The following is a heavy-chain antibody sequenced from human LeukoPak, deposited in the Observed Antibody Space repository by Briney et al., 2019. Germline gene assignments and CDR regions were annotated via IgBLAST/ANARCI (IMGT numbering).Heavy chain of an antibody. D-gene: IGHD3-16*02. Sequence: GASVKVSCKASGYTFTNYAISWVRQAPGQVLEWLGTIIPIFGTAKHAEKFQGRVTITADKSTSTAYMELSSLRSDDTAVYYCAGTLGEFSLHRRNSYYFDYWGQGTLVTVSS. CDR3: AGTLGEFSLHRRNSYYFDY. CDR2: IIPIFGTA. J-gene: IGHJ4*02. V-gene: IGHV1-69*06. CDR1: GYTFTNYA.